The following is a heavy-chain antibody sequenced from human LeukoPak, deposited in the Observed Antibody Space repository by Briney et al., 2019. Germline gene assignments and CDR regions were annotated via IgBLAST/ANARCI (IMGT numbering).Heavy chain of an antibody. Sequence: GESLRLSCAASGFTFSSCAMNWVRQAPGKGLEWVSTISNSDGSTYNADSVKGRFTISRDNSENTLYLQMNSLRADDTAVYYCAKATGYLLWGQGTLVTVSS. V-gene: IGHV3-23*01. CDR1: GFTFSSCA. J-gene: IGHJ1*01. D-gene: IGHD1-14*01. CDR2: ISNSDGST. CDR3: AKATGYLL.